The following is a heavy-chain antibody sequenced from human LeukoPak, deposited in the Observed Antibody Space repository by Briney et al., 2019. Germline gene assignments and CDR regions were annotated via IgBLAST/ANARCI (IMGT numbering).Heavy chain of an antibody. V-gene: IGHV3-30-3*01. CDR2: ISYDGSNK. CDR1: GFTFSSYA. CDR3: AREVRAFDI. D-gene: IGHD3-10*01. J-gene: IGHJ3*02. Sequence: GGSLRLSCAASGFTFSSYAMHWVRQAPGKGLEWVAVISYDGSNKYYADSVKGRFTISRDNSKNTLYLQMNSLRAEDTAVYYCAREVRAFDIWGQGTMVTVSS.